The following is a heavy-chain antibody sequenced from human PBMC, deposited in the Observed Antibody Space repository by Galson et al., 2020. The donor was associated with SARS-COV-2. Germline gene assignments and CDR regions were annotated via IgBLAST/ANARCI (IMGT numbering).Heavy chain of an antibody. V-gene: IGHV5-51*01. CDR1: GDSFSDYW. CDR3: ARRIYDTGGYEVGFDY. D-gene: IGHD3-22*01. J-gene: IGHJ4*02. CDR2: IYPRDADT. Sequence: GESLKISCKGSGDSFSDYWIAWVRQMPGKGLEWMGIIYPRDADTAYSPSFQGQVTISVDESITTAYLQWSSVKASDTAIYYCARRIYDTGGYEVGFDYWGQGTPVTVS.